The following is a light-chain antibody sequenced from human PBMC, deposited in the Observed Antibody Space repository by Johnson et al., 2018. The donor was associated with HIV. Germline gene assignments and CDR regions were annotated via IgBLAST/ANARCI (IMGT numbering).Light chain of an antibody. Sequence: QSVLTQPPSVSAAPGQKVTISCSGSSSNIGNNYVSWYQQLPGTAPKLLISEHNKRPSGIPDRFSGSKSGTSATLGITGLQTGDEADYYCGTWDSSPSAYVFGTGTKVTVL. CDR2: EHN. J-gene: IGLJ1*01. CDR3: GTWDSSPSAYV. CDR1: SSNIGNNY. V-gene: IGLV1-51*02.